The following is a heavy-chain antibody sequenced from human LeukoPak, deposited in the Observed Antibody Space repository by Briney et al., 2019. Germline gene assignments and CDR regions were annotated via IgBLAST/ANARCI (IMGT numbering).Heavy chain of an antibody. V-gene: IGHV3-9*01. CDR2: VSWNGLST. CDR3: AKWNRQPLVKGWLDS. D-gene: IGHD6-13*01. J-gene: IGHJ5*01. Sequence: GGSLRLSCAASGFIFKDYALHWARQAPGKGLEWVSGVSWNGLSTAYADSGKGRFTISRDNAKSTLYLQMNSLRVEDTAFYYCAKWNRQPLVKGWLDSWGQGTLVTVS. CDR1: GFIFKDYA.